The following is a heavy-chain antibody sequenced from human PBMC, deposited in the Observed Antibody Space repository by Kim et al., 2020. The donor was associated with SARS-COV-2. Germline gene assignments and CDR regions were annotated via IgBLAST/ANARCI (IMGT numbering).Heavy chain of an antibody. CDR2: ISYDGSNK. V-gene: IGHV3-30-3*01. CDR3: ARERELLRAFDI. J-gene: IGHJ3*02. Sequence: GGSLRLSCAASGFNFSSYAMHWVRQAPGKGLEWVAVISYDGSNKYYADSVKGRFTISRDNSKNTLYLQMNSLRAEDTAVYYCARERELLRAFDIWGQGTMVTVSS. D-gene: IGHD1-26*01. CDR1: GFNFSSYA.